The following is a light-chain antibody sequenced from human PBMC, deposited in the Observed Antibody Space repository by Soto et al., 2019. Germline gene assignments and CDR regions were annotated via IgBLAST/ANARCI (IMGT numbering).Light chain of an antibody. V-gene: IGKV1-33*01. CDR3: RQYDDLPPT. J-gene: IGKJ5*01. Sequence: DMQMTHSPSSLCASVGDGGTITCEASQDISNFLNWYQQKPGKAPNLLIYDASNLETGVPSRFSGSGSGTDFTFTISSLQPEDIATYYCRQYDDLPPTFGQGTRLEIK. CDR2: DAS. CDR1: QDISNF.